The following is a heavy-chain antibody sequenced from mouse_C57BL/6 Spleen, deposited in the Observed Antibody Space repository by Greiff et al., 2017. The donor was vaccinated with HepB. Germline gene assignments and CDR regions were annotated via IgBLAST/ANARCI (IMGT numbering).Heavy chain of an antibody. CDR1: GYTFTSYG. D-gene: IGHD1-1*01. Sequence: QVQLQQSGAELARPGASVKLSCKASGYTFTSYGISWVKQRTGQGLEWIGEIYPSSGNTYYNEKFKGKATLTADKSSSTAYMELRSLTSEDSAVYVCARNDGSSYPAWFAYWGQGTLVTVSA. V-gene: IGHV1-81*01. CDR2: IYPSSGNT. CDR3: ARNDGSSYPAWFAY. J-gene: IGHJ3*01.